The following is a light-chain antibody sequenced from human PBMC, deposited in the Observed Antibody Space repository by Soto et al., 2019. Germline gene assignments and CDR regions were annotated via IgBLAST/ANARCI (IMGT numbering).Light chain of an antibody. Sequence: EIVMTQSPATLSVSPGARATLSCRASQSVSSNLAWYQQKPGQSPSLLIYVTSTRSTGIPARLSDSGSGTEFALTISSLQCADFVVYYCEQYNNWSPLTFGGGIKVEIK. CDR1: QSVSSN. CDR2: VTS. J-gene: IGKJ4*01. CDR3: EQYNNWSPLT. V-gene: IGKV3-15*01.